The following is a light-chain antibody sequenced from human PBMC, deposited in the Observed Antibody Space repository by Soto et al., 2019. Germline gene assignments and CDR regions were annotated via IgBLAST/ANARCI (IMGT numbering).Light chain of an antibody. CDR1: QSVSSSN. Sequence: EIVLTQSPVTLSLSPGERATLSCRASQSVSSSNLAWYQQKTGQAPRLLIYGTSSRATGIPDRFSGSGSGTDFPLTLSRLEPEDFAVYYCPQYGTSPPYTFGQGTKLEIK. CDR2: GTS. V-gene: IGKV3-20*01. CDR3: PQYGTSPPYT. J-gene: IGKJ2*01.